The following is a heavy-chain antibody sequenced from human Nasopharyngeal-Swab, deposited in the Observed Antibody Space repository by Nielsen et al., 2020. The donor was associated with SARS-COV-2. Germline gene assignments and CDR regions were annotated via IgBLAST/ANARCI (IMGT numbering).Heavy chain of an antibody. V-gene: IGHV3-73*01. D-gene: IGHD3-9*01. CDR3: TSPLTLTYGMDV. Sequence: GESLKISCAAPGFTFSGSAMHWVRQASGKGLEWVGRIRSKANSYATAYAASVKGRFTISRDDSKNTAYLQMNSLKTEDTAVYYCTSPLTLTYGMDVWGQGTTVTVSS. CDR1: GFTFSGSA. CDR2: IRSKANSYAT. J-gene: IGHJ6*02.